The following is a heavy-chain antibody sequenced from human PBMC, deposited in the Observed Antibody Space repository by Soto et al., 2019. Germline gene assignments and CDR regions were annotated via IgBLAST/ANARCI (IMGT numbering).Heavy chain of an antibody. CDR1: GYTYTSND. V-gene: IGHV1-8*01. J-gene: IGHJ5*02. D-gene: IGHD3-3*01. Sequence: ASVKVSCKASGYTYTSNDINWVRQATGQGHEWMGWMNPNSGNTGYAQKFQGRVTMTRNTSISTAYMELSSLRSEDTAVYYCARVGGRYDFWSGYYTCNWFDPWSQGTLGTVSS. CDR3: ARVGGRYDFWSGYYTCNWFDP. CDR2: MNPNSGNT.